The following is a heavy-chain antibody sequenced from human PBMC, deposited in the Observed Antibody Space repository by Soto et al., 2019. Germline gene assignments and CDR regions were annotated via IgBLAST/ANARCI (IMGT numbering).Heavy chain of an antibody. CDR2: INPNSGGT. J-gene: IGHJ6*02. CDR1: GYTFTGYY. V-gene: IGHV1-2*04. Sequence: ASVKVSCKASGYTFTGYYMHWVRQAPGQGLEWMGWINPNSGGTNYAQKFQGWVTMTRDTSISTAYMELSRLRSDDTAVYYCASSIGMAFCMDVWGQGTTVTVSS. D-gene: IGHD2-8*01. CDR3: ASSIGMAFCMDV.